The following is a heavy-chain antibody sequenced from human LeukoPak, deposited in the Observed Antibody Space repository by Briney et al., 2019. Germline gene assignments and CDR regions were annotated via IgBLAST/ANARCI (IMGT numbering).Heavy chain of an antibody. J-gene: IGHJ4*02. CDR2: IYHSGDT. Sequence: SQTLSLTCAVSGGSISTTGYSWSWLRQPPGKGLEWIGYIYHSGDTYYNPSLKSRLTISVDKSKNQFSLKLSSVTAADTAVYSCARLYSKSGYYFDYWGQGTLVIVSS. D-gene: IGHD4-11*01. CDR1: GGSISTTGYS. CDR3: ARLYSKSGYYFDY. V-gene: IGHV4-30-2*01.